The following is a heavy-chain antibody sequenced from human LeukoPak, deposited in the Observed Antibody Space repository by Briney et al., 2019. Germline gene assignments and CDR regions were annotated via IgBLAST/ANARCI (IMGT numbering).Heavy chain of an antibody. D-gene: IGHD6-19*01. CDR2: IYSDGSA. Sequence: PGESLRLSCAASGFTVSSNYMSWVRQAPGKGLEWVSLIYSDGSASYADSVRGRFGISRDNSKNTLYLQMNSLRAEDTAVYYCARPPPRGSWAFEIWGQGTMVTVSS. J-gene: IGHJ3*02. CDR1: GFTVSSNY. V-gene: IGHV3-66*04. CDR3: ARPPPRGSWAFEI.